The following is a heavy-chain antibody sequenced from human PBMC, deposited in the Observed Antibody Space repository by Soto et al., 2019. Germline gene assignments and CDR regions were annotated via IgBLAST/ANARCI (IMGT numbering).Heavy chain of an antibody. CDR2: IIPIFGTA. CDR1: GGTFSSYA. J-gene: IGHJ3*02. CDR3: ATSGAGAFDI. V-gene: IGHV1-69*05. Sequence: ASVKVSCKASGGTFSSYAISWVRQAPGQGLEWMGGIIPIFGTANYAQKFQGRVTITTDASTSTAYMELRSLRSDDTAVYYGATSGAGAFDIWGKGTMVTVPS.